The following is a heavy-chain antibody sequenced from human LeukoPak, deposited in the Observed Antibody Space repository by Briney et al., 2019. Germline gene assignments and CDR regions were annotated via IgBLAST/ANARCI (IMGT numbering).Heavy chain of an antibody. Sequence: GGTLRLSCAASGFTFRTYGMNWVRQAPGKGLEWVSTLSGSGGFTYYADSVKGRFTISRDNSKNTLYLQMNSLRAEDTAVYYCAKDLPEWPIGSSSLDYWGQGTLVTVSS. D-gene: IGHD6-6*01. CDR1: GFTFRTYG. J-gene: IGHJ4*02. CDR3: AKDLPEWPIGSSSLDY. CDR2: LSGSGGFT. V-gene: IGHV3-23*01.